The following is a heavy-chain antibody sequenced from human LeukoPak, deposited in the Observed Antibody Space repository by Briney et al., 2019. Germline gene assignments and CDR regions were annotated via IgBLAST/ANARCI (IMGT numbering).Heavy chain of an antibody. V-gene: IGHV1-3*01. D-gene: IGHD3-9*01. J-gene: IGHJ5*02. CDR3: VSSRNDILTGYYPAERWFDP. Sequence: ASVKVSCKASGYTFTNYAMHWVRQAPGQRLEWMGWINAGNGNTKYSQKFQGRVTITRDTSASTAYMELSSLRSEDTAVYYCVSSRNDILTGYYPAERWFDPWGQGTLVTASS. CDR1: GYTFTNYA. CDR2: INAGNGNT.